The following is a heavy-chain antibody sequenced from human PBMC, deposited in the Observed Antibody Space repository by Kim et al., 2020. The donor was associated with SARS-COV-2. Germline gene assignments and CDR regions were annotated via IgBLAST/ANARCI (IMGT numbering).Heavy chain of an antibody. V-gene: IGHV3-30*18. CDR3: AKDQLVGSTVTLLNYYYYYGMDV. D-gene: IGHD4-4*01. CDR2: ISYDGSNK. Sequence: GGSLRLSCAASGFTFSSYGMHWVRQAPGKGLEWVAVISYDGSNKYYADSVKGRFTISRDNSKNTLYLQMNSLRAEDTAVYYCAKDQLVGSTVTLLNYYYYYGMDVWGQGTTVTVSS. CDR1: GFTFSSYG. J-gene: IGHJ6*02.